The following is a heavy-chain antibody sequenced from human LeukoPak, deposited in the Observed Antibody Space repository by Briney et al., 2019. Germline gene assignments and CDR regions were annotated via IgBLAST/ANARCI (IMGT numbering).Heavy chain of an antibody. CDR3: ARDGAVAGRVFDY. V-gene: IGHV4-34*01. D-gene: IGHD6-19*01. CDR2: INHSGST. J-gene: IGHJ4*02. CDR1: GGSFSGYY. Sequence: SETLSLTCAVCGGSFSGYYWSWIRQPPGKGLEWIGEINHSGSTNYNPSLKSRVTISVDKSKNQFSLKLSSVTAADTAVYYCARDGAVAGRVFDYWGQGTLVTVSS.